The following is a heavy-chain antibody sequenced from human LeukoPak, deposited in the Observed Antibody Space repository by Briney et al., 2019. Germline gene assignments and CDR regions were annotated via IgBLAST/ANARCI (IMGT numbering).Heavy chain of an antibody. Sequence: SVKVSCKASRGTFSSYVISWVRQAPGQGLEWMGRIIPIFGTANYAQKSQGRVTMTTDESTSTAYMELSSLRSEDTAVYYCATHKSSSWRNNWFDPWGQGTLVTVSS. D-gene: IGHD6-13*01. V-gene: IGHV1-69*05. CDR1: RGTFSSYV. CDR3: ATHKSSSWRNNWFDP. CDR2: IIPIFGTA. J-gene: IGHJ5*02.